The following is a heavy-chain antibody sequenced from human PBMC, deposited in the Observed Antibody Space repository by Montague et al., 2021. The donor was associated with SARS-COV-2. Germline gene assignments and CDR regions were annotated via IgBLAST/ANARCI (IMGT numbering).Heavy chain of an antibody. Sequence: SETLSLTCAVCDGSLSDSLWAWIRQSPGKGLEWIGEVKQSGSSNYNPSLESRVDISVDMSKNQFSLNLLSATAADTALYFCARRTDKWHWYYYTGFDVWGLGTAVTVSS. CDR2: VKQSGSS. D-gene: IGHD1-7*01. CDR3: ARRTDKWHWYYYTGFDV. V-gene: IGHV4-34*01. CDR1: DGSLSDSL. J-gene: IGHJ6*02.